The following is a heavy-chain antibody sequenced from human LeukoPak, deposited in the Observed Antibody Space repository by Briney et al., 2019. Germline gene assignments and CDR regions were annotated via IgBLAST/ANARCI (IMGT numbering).Heavy chain of an antibody. CDR3: ASPLSGYRPSDAFDI. CDR1: GGTFSSYA. CDR2: IIPIFGTA. V-gene: IGHV1-69*05. D-gene: IGHD3-10*01. Sequence: ASVKVSCKASGGTFSSYAISWVRQAPGQGLEWMGGIIPIFGTANYAQKFQGRVTITTDESTSTAYMELSSLRSEDTAVYYCASPLSGYRPSDAFDIWGQGTMVTVSS. J-gene: IGHJ3*02.